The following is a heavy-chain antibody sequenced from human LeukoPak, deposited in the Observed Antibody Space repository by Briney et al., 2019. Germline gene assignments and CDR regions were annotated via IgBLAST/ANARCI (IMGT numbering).Heavy chain of an antibody. CDR1: GFTFGNAW. D-gene: IGHD3-10*01. J-gene: IGHJ4*02. V-gene: IGHV3-15*01. CDR2: IKSKTDGETT. Sequence: GGSLRLSCAASGFTFGNAWMNWVRQAPGKGLEWIGRIKSKTDGETTAYAALVRGRFTISRDDSKNTLYLQMNSLKTEDTALYYCAAYYTNPFDYWGQGTLVTVSS. CDR3: AAYYTNPFDY.